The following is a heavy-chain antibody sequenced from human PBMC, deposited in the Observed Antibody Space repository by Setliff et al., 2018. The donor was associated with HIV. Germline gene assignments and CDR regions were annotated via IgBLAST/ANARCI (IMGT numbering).Heavy chain of an antibody. CDR2: IYFSGDT. CDR3: ARLSSRSHPNFDY. J-gene: IGHJ4*02. V-gene: IGHV4-39*02. Sequence: PSETLSLTCAVYGGSFSGYYWGWIRQPPGKGLEWIGSIYFSGDTYYNPSLKSRVTISVDTSKNHFSLNLNSVTAADTAVYYCARLSSRSHPNFDYWGQGTLVTVSS. D-gene: IGHD6-13*01. CDR1: GGSFSGYY.